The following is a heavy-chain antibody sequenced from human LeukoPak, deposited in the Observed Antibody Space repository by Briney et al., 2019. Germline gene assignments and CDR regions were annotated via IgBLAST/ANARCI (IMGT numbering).Heavy chain of an antibody. D-gene: IGHD6-19*01. CDR1: GFTFSNYW. V-gene: IGHV3-74*01. CDR3: ARVAAVAGTSVGVDA. CDR2: INSDASVT. Sequence: GGSLRLSCAASGFTFSNYWMHWVRQTPGKGLVWVSRINSDASVTTYADSVKGRFTISRDNAKNTLYLQMNSLRAEDTAVYYCARVAAVAGTSVGVDAWGQGILVTVS. J-gene: IGHJ4*02.